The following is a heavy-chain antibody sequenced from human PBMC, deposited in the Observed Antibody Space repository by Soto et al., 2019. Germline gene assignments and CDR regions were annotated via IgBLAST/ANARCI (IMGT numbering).Heavy chain of an antibody. Sequence: PGGSLRLSCAASGFTFSDYYMSWIRQAPGKGLEWVSHISSSGSTIYYADSVKGRFTISRDNAKNSLYLQMNSLRAEDTAMYYCARHVASYWYFDLWGRGALVTVSS. CDR3: ARHVASYWYFDL. CDR1: GFTFSDYY. V-gene: IGHV3-11*04. J-gene: IGHJ2*01. D-gene: IGHD5-12*01. CDR2: ISSSGSTI.